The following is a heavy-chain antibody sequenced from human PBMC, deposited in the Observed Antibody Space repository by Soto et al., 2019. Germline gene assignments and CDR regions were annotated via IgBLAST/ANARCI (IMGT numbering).Heavy chain of an antibody. D-gene: IGHD3-3*01. CDR1: GFTFSSYG. CDR3: AKDIFTIFGVEKYYYYGMDV. CDR2: ISYDGSNK. J-gene: IGHJ6*02. V-gene: IGHV3-30*18. Sequence: LRLSCAASGFTFSSYGMHWVRQAPGKGLEWVAVISYDGSNKYYADSVKGRFTISRDNSKNTLYLQMNSLRAEDTAVYYCAKDIFTIFGVEKYYYYGMDVWGQGTTVTVSS.